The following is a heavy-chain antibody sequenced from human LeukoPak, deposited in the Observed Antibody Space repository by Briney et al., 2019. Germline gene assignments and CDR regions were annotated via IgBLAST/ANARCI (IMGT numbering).Heavy chain of an antibody. Sequence: SETLSLTCAVSGGSISSSSYCWGWIRQPPGKGLEWIGNMYYSGRTYYNPSLKSRVTMSVDTPKNQFSLKLSSVTAADTAVYYCARSPDAHSSGWYYFDYWGQGTLVTVSS. CDR3: ARSPDAHSSGWYYFDY. J-gene: IGHJ4*02. V-gene: IGHV4-39*01. CDR2: MYYSGRT. D-gene: IGHD6-19*01. CDR1: GGSISSSSYC.